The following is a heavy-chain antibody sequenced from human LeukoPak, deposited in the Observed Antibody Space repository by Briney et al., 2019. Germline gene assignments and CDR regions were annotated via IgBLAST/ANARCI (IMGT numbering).Heavy chain of an antibody. CDR1: GGSFSGYY. Sequence: SETLSLTCAVYGGSFSGYYWSWIRQPPGKGLEWIGEINHSGSTNYNPSLKSRVTISVDTSKNQFSLKLSSVTAADTAVYYCARGRNMNVFHRKNWFDPWGQGTLVTVSS. D-gene: IGHD2/OR15-2a*01. J-gene: IGHJ5*02. V-gene: IGHV4-34*01. CDR2: INHSGST. CDR3: ARGRNMNVFHRKNWFDP.